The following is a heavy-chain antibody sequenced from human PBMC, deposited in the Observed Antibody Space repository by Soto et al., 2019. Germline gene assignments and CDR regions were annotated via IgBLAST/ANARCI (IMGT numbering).Heavy chain of an antibody. J-gene: IGHJ4*02. CDR2: ISATGGGT. D-gene: IGHD3-16*01. CDR1: GFNFSNYA. CDR3: AKDRRAGGNSAFYFDF. Sequence: SLRLSCSASGFNFSNYAMSWVRQAPGKGLEWVSLISATGGGTYYADSVKGRFTISRDNSHNTLYLQVHSLTAEDTAVYYCAKDRRAGGNSAFYFDFWGQGAQVTVSS. V-gene: IGHV3-23*01.